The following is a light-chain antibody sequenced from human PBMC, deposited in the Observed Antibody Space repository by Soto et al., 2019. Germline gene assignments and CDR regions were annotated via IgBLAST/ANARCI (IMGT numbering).Light chain of an antibody. CDR1: GGSIASGY. Sequence: NFMLTQPHSVSESPGKTVTISCTRSGGSIASGYVQWYQQRPGSAPTTVIYEDNQRPSGVPDRFSGSIDRSSNSASLTISGLKTEDEADYYCQSYHSSTPYVFGTGTNVTVL. V-gene: IGLV6-57*03. CDR3: QSYHSSTPYV. J-gene: IGLJ1*01. CDR2: EDN.